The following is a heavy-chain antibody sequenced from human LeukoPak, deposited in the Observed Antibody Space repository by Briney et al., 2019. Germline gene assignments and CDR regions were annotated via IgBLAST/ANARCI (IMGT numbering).Heavy chain of an antibody. CDR2: INHSGST. CDR1: GGSISSSSYY. D-gene: IGHD1-26*01. V-gene: IGHV4-39*07. Sequence: KLSETLSLTCTVSGGSISSSSYYWSWIRQPPGKGLEWIGEINHSGSTNYNPSLKSRVTISVDTSKNQFSLKLSSVTAADTAVYYCARARKGARSGSYVSYWGQGTLVTVSS. CDR3: ARARKGARSGSYVSY. J-gene: IGHJ4*02.